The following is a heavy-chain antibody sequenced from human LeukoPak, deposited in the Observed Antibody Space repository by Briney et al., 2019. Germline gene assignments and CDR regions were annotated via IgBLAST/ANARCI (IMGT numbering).Heavy chain of an antibody. V-gene: IGHV1-69*05. CDR2: IIPIFGTA. CDR1: GGTFSGYA. CDR3: ARGPAYAAARPNFDY. Sequence: SVKVSCKASGGTFSGYAISWVRQAPGQGLEWMGGIIPIFGTANYAQKFQGRVTITTDESTSTAYMELSSLRSEDTAVYYCARGPAYAAARPNFDYWGQGTLVTVSS. D-gene: IGHD6-6*01. J-gene: IGHJ4*02.